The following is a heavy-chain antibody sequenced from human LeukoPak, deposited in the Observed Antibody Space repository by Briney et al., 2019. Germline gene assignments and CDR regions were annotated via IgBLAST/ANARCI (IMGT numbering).Heavy chain of an antibody. J-gene: IGHJ3*02. CDR2: VYHSGST. V-gene: IGHV4-4*02. CDR3: RGWFSGTAMDDAFDI. Sequence: PSGTLSLTCAVSGGSISSSNWWSWVRQPPGKELEWIGEVYHSGSTNCNPSLKSRVTISVDKSKNQFSLKLSSVTAADTAVYYCRGWFSGTAMDDAFDIWGQGTMVTVSS. CDR1: GGSISSSNW. D-gene: IGHD5-18*01.